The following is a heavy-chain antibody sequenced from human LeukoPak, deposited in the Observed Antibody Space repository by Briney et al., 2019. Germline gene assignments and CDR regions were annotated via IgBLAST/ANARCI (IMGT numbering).Heavy chain of an antibody. CDR2: ISWNSASI. CDR1: GFIFDDYA. Sequence: GGSLRLSCAASGFIFDDYAMHWVRQAPGKGLEWVSGISWNSASIGYADSVKGRFTISRDNSKNTVYLQLSSLRAEDTAVYYCAKDLMSIKALIPWDYWGQGTLVTVSP. D-gene: IGHD2-21*01. J-gene: IGHJ4*02. V-gene: IGHV3-9*01. CDR3: AKDLMSIKALIPWDY.